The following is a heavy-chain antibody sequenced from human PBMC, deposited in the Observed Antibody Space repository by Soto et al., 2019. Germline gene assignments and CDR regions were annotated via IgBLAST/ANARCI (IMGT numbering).Heavy chain of an antibody. CDR1: GFTFSSYG. CDR2: ISYDGSNK. D-gene: IGHD5-12*01. CDR3: ARGISVATIKNLDYYYGMDV. V-gene: IGHV3-30*03. Sequence: PGGSLRLSCAASGFTFSSYGVHWVRQAPGKGLEWVAVISYDGSNKYYADSVKGRFTISRDNSKNTLYLQMNSLRAEDTAVYYCARGISVATIKNLDYYYGMDVWGQGTTVTVSS. J-gene: IGHJ6*02.